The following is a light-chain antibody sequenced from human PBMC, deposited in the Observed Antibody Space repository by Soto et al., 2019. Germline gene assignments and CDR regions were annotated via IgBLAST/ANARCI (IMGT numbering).Light chain of an antibody. J-gene: IGKJ5*01. CDR2: DGS. V-gene: IGKV3-11*01. Sequence: EVVLTQSPATLSLSPGERATLSCRASQSVRTYVNWFQQKPGQAPRLLIYDGSNRATGVPARFSGGGSGTDFTLTINSREPEDFAVYYCQQRNTWPPITFGQGTRLDIK. CDR1: QSVRTY. CDR3: QQRNTWPPIT.